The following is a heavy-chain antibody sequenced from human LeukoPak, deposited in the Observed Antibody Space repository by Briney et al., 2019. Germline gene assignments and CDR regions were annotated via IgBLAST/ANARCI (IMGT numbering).Heavy chain of an antibody. D-gene: IGHD1-26*01. CDR1: GFTFTNSW. V-gene: IGHV3-7*01. J-gene: IGHJ4*02. CDR2: IKQDGSTK. Sequence: PGGSLRLSCAASGFTFTNSWMAWVRQAPGKGLEWVANIKQDGSTKHYMDSLKGRFTISRDNPKNSLYLQMNRLRADDTAIYYCARDTDGSLDYWGQGILVTVAS. CDR3: ARDTDGSLDY.